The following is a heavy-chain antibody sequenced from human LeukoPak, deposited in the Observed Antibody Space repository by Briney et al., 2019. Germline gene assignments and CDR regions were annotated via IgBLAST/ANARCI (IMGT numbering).Heavy chain of an antibody. Sequence: GGSLRLSCVASGFTFSTHAMHWVRQAPGKGLEYVSGITINGGSTYYLNSVKGRFTVSRDNSKNTLFLQMGSLRAEDMAVYHCAGAIYGDYASTDYYYYYGLDVWGQGTTVTVSS. CDR3: AGAIYGDYASTDYYYYYGLDV. D-gene: IGHD4-17*01. CDR1: GFTFSTHA. CDR2: ITINGGST. J-gene: IGHJ6*02. V-gene: IGHV3-64*01.